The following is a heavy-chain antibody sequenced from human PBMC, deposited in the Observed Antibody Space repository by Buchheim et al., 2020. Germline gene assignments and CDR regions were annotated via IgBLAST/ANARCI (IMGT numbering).Heavy chain of an antibody. J-gene: IGHJ4*02. Sequence: EVQLVESGGGLVQPGMSLRLSCEGSGFTFRNNAMHWVRQAPGKGLEWIAHIDRSGGSPFYAASVKARFTISRDNAKNSLYLQMYSLRDEDTAVYYCARDLMGYLFDYCGQGTL. CDR1: GFTFRNNA. CDR3: ARDLMGYLFDY. V-gene: IGHV3-48*02. D-gene: IGHD2-8*01. CDR2: IDRSGGSP.